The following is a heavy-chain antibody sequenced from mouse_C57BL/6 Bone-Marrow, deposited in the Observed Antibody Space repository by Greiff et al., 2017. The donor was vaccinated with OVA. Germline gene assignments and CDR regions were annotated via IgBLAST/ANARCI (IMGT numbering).Heavy chain of an antibody. Sequence: VQLQQSGPGLVAPSQSLSITCTVSGFSLTSYGVHWVRQPPGKGLEWLVVIWSDGSTTYTSALKSRLSISKDNSTSQVVLNMHSLQTDDTAMYYCARQRSDYDPYYYAMDYWGQGTSVTVSS. CDR1: GFSLTSYG. D-gene: IGHD2-4*01. CDR2: IWSDGST. V-gene: IGHV2-6-1*01. J-gene: IGHJ4*01. CDR3: ARQRSDYDPYYYAMDY.